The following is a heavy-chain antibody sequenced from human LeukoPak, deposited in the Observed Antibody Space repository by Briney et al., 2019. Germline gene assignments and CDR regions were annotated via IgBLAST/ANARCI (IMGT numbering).Heavy chain of an antibody. D-gene: IGHD3-3*01. V-gene: IGHV3-30-3*01. CDR2: LSYGGTNK. J-gene: IGHJ3*01. CDR3: ARDRSGYANDAFDF. CDR1: GLTFSDYA. Sequence: QPGRSLRLSCAASGLTFSDYAMHWVRQAPGKGLEWVAVLSYGGTNKYYADSVKGRFTISRDNSKNTMFLQMNSLRAEDTAVYHCARDRSGYANDAFDFWGQGTMVTVSS.